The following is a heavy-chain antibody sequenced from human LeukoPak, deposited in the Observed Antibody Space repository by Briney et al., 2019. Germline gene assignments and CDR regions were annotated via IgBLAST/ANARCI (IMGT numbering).Heavy chain of an antibody. V-gene: IGHV3-7*01. D-gene: IGHD3-10*01. CDR3: ARGGQAGTGDY. Sequence: PGGSLRLSCAASGFTFSTYWMTWVRQSPGKGLEWVANINQDGNTKYYVDSVKGRFTISRDNAKNSLYLEMNSLRAEDTALYFCARGGQAGTGDYWGQGTLVTVSS. CDR2: INQDGNTK. J-gene: IGHJ4*02. CDR1: GFTFSTYW.